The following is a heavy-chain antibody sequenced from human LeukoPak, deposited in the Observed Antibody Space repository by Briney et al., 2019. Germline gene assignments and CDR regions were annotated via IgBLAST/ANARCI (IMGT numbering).Heavy chain of an antibody. Sequence: GGSLRLSCAASGFTFSSYGMHWVRQAPGKGLEWVAVIWYDGSNKYYADSVKGRFTISRDNSKNTLYLQMNSLRAEDTAVYYCARDLSPAAGIGYWGQGTLVTVSS. J-gene: IGHJ4*02. CDR2: IWYDGSNK. D-gene: IGHD6-13*01. CDR1: GFTFSSYG. CDR3: ARDLSPAAGIGY. V-gene: IGHV3-33*01.